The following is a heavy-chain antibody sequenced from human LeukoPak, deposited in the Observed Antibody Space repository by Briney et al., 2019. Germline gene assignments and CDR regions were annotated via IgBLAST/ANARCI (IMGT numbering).Heavy chain of an antibody. Sequence: GRSLRLSCAASGFTFSSYAMHWVRQAPGKGLEWVAVISYDGSNKYYADSVKGRFTISRDNAKNSLYLQMNSLRAEDTAVYYCGRQAAPDYWGQGTLVTVSS. CDR1: GFTFSSYA. J-gene: IGHJ4*02. CDR2: ISYDGSNK. CDR3: GRQAAPDY. V-gene: IGHV3-30*04. D-gene: IGHD6-13*01.